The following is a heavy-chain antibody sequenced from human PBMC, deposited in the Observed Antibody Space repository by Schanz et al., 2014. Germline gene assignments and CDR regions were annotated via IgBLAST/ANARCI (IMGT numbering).Heavy chain of an antibody. CDR1: GFTFSDYC. V-gene: IGHV3-11*01. Sequence: QVQLVESGGGLVKPGGSLRLSCAASGFTFSDYCMVWIRQAPGKGLEWLSYISRDGTTSYYADSVKGRFTISRDNAKNSLYLEMTSLRGEDTAVYYCARDDAWAFDYWGHGTLVTVSS. D-gene: IGHD7-27*01. CDR2: ISRDGTTS. CDR3: ARDDAWAFDY. J-gene: IGHJ4*01.